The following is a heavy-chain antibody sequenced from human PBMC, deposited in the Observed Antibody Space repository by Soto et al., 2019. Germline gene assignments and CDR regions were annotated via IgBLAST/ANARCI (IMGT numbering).Heavy chain of an antibody. CDR3: AREIVVARGASYFDY. J-gene: IGHJ4*02. Sequence: GSLRLSCVGSGFTFSSNWTTWVRQAPGKGLEWVGNIRQDGSEKNYVDSVKGRFTISRDNAKNSLYLQMNSLRAEDTAVYYCAREIVVARGASYFDYWGPGTLVTVS. CDR2: IRQDGSEK. D-gene: IGHD2-2*01. V-gene: IGHV3-7*04. CDR1: GFTFSSNW.